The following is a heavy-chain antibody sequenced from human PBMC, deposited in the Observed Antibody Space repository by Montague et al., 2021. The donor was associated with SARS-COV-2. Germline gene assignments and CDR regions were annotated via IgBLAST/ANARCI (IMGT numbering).Heavy chain of an antibody. CDR1: GGSISSRNSY. D-gene: IGHD3-16*01. Sequence: SETLSLTYTVSGGSISSRNSYWGWVRPPPGKGLEWIGTISYSGKTYYNPSLKSRVTLSVDTSKNHFSLKLASVTATDTALYYCARHADWMVWTGELTELEYWGQGTLVTVSS. V-gene: IGHV4-39*01. CDR2: ISYSGKT. J-gene: IGHJ4*02. CDR3: ARHADWMVWTGELTELEY.